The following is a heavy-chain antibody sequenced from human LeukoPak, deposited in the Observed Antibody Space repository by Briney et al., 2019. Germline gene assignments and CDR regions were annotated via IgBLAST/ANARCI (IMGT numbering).Heavy chain of an antibody. CDR2: ISASAGTT. CDR3: ARGEHQYSSSSFYFDY. V-gene: IGHV3-23*01. D-gene: IGHD6-6*01. Sequence: GGSLRLSCAASRFTFGGYAMSWVRQAPGKGLEWVSAISASAGTTYYADSVKGRFTISRDNSKNTLYLQMNSLRAEDTAVYYCARGEHQYSSSSFYFDYWGQGTLVTVSS. CDR1: RFTFGGYA. J-gene: IGHJ4*02.